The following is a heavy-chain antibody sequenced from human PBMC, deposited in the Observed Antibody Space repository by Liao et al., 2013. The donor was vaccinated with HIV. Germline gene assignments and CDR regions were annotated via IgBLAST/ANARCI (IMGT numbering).Heavy chain of an antibody. Sequence: QVQLQESGPGLVKPSETLPLTCTVSGGSISSYQWNWIRQPAGKGLEWIGRIYTSGTTNYNPSLKSRVTISLDTSKNQFSLKLNSVTAADTAMYYCARTRGYCSGGSCYSEWYFDLWGRGTLVTVSS. V-gene: IGHV4-4*07. D-gene: IGHD2-15*01. CDR3: ARTRGYCSGGSCYSEWYFDL. CDR1: GGSISSYQ. J-gene: IGHJ2*01. CDR2: IYTSGTT.